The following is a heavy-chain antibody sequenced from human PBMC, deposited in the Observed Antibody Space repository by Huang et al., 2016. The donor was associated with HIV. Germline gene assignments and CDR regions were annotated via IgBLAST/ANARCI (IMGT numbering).Heavy chain of an antibody. CDR3: VRGSGREWLDP. CDR2: VNQDGFER. Sequence: EVQLVESGGGLVQPGGSLRLSCVGSGFIFTNYWFSWVRQAPGKGLEWVANVNQDGFERNYVDSVKGRFTISRDNARTSLYLQLISLRAEDTAVYFCVRGSGREWLDPWGQGTLVTVSS. J-gene: IGHJ5*02. V-gene: IGHV3-7*04. CDR1: GFIFTNYW.